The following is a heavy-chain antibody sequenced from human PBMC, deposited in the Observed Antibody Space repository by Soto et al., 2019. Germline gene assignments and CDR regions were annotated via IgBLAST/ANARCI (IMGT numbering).Heavy chain of an antibody. D-gene: IGHD3-3*01. CDR3: AKDLPAPDYDFWSGLPSYYGMDV. CDR2: ISYDGSNK. J-gene: IGHJ6*02. V-gene: IGHV3-30*18. Sequence: GGSLRLSCAASGFTFSSYGMHWVRQAPGKGLEWVAVISYDGSNKYYADSVKGRFTISRDNSKNTLYLQMNSLRAEDTAVYYCAKDLPAPDYDFWSGLPSYYGMDVWGQGTTVTVSS. CDR1: GFTFSSYG.